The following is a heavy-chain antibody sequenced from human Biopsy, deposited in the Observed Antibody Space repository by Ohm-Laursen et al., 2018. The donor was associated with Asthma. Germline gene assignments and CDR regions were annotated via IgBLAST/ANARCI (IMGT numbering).Heavy chain of an antibody. CDR2: IGGSGRSE. D-gene: IGHD1-26*01. CDR1: GFTFTTYA. V-gene: IGHV3-23*01. CDR3: AKYAVFYYRVGNDY. Sequence: SLRLSCTASGFTFTTYAIDWIRQAPGRGLEWVSAIGGSGRSEYHADSVKGQFTISRDNAKNTVYLQMNSLRAEDSAIYYCAKYAVFYYRVGNDYWGQGIVVTASS. J-gene: IGHJ4*02.